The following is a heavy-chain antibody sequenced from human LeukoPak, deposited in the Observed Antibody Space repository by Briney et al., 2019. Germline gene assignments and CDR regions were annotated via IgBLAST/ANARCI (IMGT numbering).Heavy chain of an antibody. V-gene: IGHV3-74*01. CDR1: GFTFSSYW. D-gene: IGHD3-16*01. J-gene: IGHJ6*03. CDR3: ARVAWGDYYYYYMDV. Sequence: GGSLRLSCGASGFTFSSYWMHWVRQAPGKGLVWVSRINNDGSSTSYADSVQGRFTISRDNAKNTLYLQMNSLRAEDTALYYCARVAWGDYYYYYMDVWGKGTTVTVSS. CDR2: INNDGSST.